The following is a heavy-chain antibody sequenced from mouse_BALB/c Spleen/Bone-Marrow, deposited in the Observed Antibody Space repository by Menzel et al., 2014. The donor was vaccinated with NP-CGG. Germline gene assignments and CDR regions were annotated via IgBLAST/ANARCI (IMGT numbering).Heavy chain of an antibody. CDR3: TRGDLRYAMDY. Sequence: LQQSGSELVRPGASVKLSCNASGYTFTSYWMHWVRQRPGQGLEWIGNIYPGSGSNNYDEKFKSKATLTVGTSSSTAYMQLSSLTSEDSAVYYCTRGDLRYAMDYWGQGTSVTVSS. D-gene: IGHD6-1*01. J-gene: IGHJ4*01. CDR1: GYTFTSYW. V-gene: IGHV1S22*01. CDR2: IYPGSGSN.